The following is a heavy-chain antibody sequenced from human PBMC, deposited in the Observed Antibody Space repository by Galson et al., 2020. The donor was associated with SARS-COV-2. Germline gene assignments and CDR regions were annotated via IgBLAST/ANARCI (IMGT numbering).Heavy chain of an antibody. CDR3: AKAKMAGVDASRSVFEY. CDR1: GFTFDDYA. V-gene: IGHV3-9*01. J-gene: IGHJ4*02. CDR2: INWRSVQI. Sequence: TGGSLRLSCVASGFTFDDYAMHWFRQSPGQGLEWVAAINWRSVQIEYADSVKGRFVISRDNAKNSLFLQLNSLTPDDTALYYCAKAKMAGVDASRSVFEYWGLGTLVIVSS. D-gene: IGHD6-13*01.